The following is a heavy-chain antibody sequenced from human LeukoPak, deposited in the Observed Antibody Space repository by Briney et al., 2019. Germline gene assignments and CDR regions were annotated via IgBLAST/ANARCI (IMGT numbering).Heavy chain of an antibody. CDR3: ARGQRGYSYGPAAFDI. J-gene: IGHJ3*02. Sequence: SETLSPTCTVSGGSISSGSYYWGWIRQPPGKGLEWIGTIYYSGSTYYNPSLKSRVTISVDSSKNQFSLKLSSVTAADTAVYYCARGQRGYSYGPAAFDIWGQGTMVTVSS. V-gene: IGHV4-39*07. CDR2: IYYSGST. CDR1: GGSISSGSYY. D-gene: IGHD5-18*01.